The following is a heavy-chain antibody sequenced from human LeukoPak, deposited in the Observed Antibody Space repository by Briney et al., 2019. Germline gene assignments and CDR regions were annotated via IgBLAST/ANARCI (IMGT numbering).Heavy chain of an antibody. CDR1: GGSITSSY. CDR2: VYNNGRTSSGST. J-gene: IGHJ5*02. D-gene: IGHD6-25*01. CDR3: ARHQRLAWFDP. Sequence: PSGTLSPTCTVSGGSITSSYWSWIRQPPGKGLEWIGYVYNNGRTSSGSTNNSPSLKSRVTISVDTSKNQFSLNLSSVTAADTAVYYCARHQRLAWFDPWGQGTLVTVSS. V-gene: IGHV4-59*08.